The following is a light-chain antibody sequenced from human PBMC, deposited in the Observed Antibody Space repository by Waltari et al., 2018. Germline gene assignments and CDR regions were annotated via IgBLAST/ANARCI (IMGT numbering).Light chain of an antibody. Sequence: DIVMTQSPDSLTVSLGERATVNCKSSQSVLSSSNNKNFLAWYQQKPGQPPKLLIYLASPRGSGVPDRFSGSGSGTDFTLTISSLQAEDVAVYYCQQYYITPPTFGQGTKVEIK. V-gene: IGKV4-1*01. CDR2: LAS. CDR3: QQYYITPPT. J-gene: IGKJ1*01. CDR1: QSVLSSSNNKNF.